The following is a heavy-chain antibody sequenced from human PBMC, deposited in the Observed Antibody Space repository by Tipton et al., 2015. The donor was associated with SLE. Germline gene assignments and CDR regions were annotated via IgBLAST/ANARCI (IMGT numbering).Heavy chain of an antibody. V-gene: IGHV3-7*01. CDR3: ARSPRTFKYSYMDV. CDR2: IKEDGSEK. CDR1: GFTSSNYW. Sequence: SLRLSCAASGFTSSNYWMTWVRQAPGKGLEWVGNIKEDGSEKYYVDSVKGRFTISRDNAKNSLYLQMNSLRAEDTAVYYCARSPRTFKYSYMDVWGKGTTVTVSS. J-gene: IGHJ6*03.